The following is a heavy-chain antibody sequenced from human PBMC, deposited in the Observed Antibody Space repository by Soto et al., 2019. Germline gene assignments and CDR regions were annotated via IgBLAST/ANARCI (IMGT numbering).Heavy chain of an antibody. V-gene: IGHV4-39*01. Sequence: SETLALTCTVSGGSISSSSSYWGWIRQPPGKGLEWVGSIYYLGNTYYNPSLGSRVTISVDTSKNQFSLKLRSVTAADTAVFYCAGLXPYESSGYHIXYWGQGALVXVSS. J-gene: IGHJ4*02. D-gene: IGHD3-22*01. CDR2: IYYLGNT. CDR3: AGLXPYESSGYHIXY. CDR1: GGSISSSSSY.